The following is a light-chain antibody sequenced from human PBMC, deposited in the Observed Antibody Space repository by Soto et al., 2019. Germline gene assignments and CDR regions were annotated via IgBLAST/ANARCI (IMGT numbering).Light chain of an antibody. Sequence: EIVLTQSPATLSVSPGEGATLSCRASQSINSNFAWYRHRPGQAPRLLINRASTRAAGLPDRFSGSGSGTEFTLTISSLQSEDLAVYYCQQYHKWPITFGQGTRLEIK. CDR2: RAS. J-gene: IGKJ5*01. CDR3: QQYHKWPIT. CDR1: QSINSN. V-gene: IGKV3-15*01.